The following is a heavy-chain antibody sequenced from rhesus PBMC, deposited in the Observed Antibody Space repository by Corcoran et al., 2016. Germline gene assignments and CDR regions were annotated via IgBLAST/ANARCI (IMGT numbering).Heavy chain of an antibody. Sequence: EVQLVQSGAEVKKPGASVKITCKAPGSTFTDHYLNWVPQAPGKGLEWMGRVDPEDGEADYAQKFQDRVTITADMSTDTAYMELSSLRSEDTAVYYCARAGVGGYYFDYWGQGVLVTVSS. J-gene: IGHJ4*01. V-gene: IGHV1-111*02. CDR1: GSTFTDHY. CDR2: VDPEDGEA. CDR3: ARAGVGGYYFDY. D-gene: IGHD2-39*01.